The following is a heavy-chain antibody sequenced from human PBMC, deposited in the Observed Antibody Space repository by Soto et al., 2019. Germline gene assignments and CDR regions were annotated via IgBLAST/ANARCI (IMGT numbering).Heavy chain of an antibody. J-gene: IGHJ4*02. CDR1: GDSINSDNYY. D-gene: IGHD3-9*01. Sequence: TSETLSLTCSVSGDSINSDNYYWGWIRQPPGKGLEWIGSIYYRGYTYYNPSLKTRVTISLDKSKSQFSLKLNSVTAADSAVYFCARLEGLATISYYFDYWGQGTLVTVSS. CDR2: IYYRGYT. CDR3: ARLEGLATISYYFDY. V-gene: IGHV4-39*01.